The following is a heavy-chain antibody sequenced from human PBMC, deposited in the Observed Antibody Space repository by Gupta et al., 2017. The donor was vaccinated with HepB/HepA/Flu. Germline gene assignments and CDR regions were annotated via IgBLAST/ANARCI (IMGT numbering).Heavy chain of an antibody. CDR2: IKQDGSEI. D-gene: IGHD7-27*01. CDR1: GFSFASHW. Sequence: EVQLVASGGGVVQPGGSLRLSCAAAGFSFASHWMDWVRQAPGKGLEWVANIKQDGSEIYYVGSVKGRFTISRDNTKNSVYLQMNNLRDDDTAIYYCVSGDLFDYWGQGTLVTVSS. J-gene: IGHJ4*02. CDR3: VSGDLFDY. V-gene: IGHV3-7*01.